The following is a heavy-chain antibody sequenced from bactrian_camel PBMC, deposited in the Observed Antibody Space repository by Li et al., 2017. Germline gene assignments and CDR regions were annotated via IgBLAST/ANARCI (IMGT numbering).Heavy chain of an antibody. J-gene: IGHJ6*01. CDR2: INTGAGNT. CDR1: GFTFGSYW. D-gene: IGHD7*01. V-gene: IGHV3S1*01. Sequence: HVQLVESGGGLVQPGGSLSLSCAVSGFTFGSYWMYWVRQAPGKGLEWISSINTGAGNTDYADSFKGRFTISRDNAKNTAYLQMSSLKPEDTGVYYCVRGTGSYNVDFGYWGQGTQVTVS. CDR3: VRGTGSYNVDFGY.